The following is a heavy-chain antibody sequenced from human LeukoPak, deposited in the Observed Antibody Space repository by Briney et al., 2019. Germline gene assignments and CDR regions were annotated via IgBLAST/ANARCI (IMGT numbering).Heavy chain of an antibody. Sequence: SQTLSLTCTVSGGSISSSRYYWNWIRQPAGKGLEWIGRIYISGSTNNNPSLKSRVTISADTSKNQFSLKLTSVTAADTAVYYCARAGRPGYSYAQDDAFDIWGQGTMVTVSS. J-gene: IGHJ3*02. V-gene: IGHV4-61*02. CDR1: GGSISSSRYY. CDR2: IYISGST. CDR3: ARAGRPGYSYAQDDAFDI. D-gene: IGHD5-18*01.